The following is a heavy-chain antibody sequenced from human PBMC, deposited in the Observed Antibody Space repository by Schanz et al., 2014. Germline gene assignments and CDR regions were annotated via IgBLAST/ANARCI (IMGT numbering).Heavy chain of an antibody. J-gene: IGHJ4*02. CDR3: ARAFGGYDPAGALDY. CDR2: IIPILGIA. Sequence: QVQLVQSGAEVKKPGSSVKVSCKASGGTFSTYTISWVRQAPGQGLEWMGRIIPILGIANYAQKFQGRVTITADKSTSTASMELSSLRSEDTAVYYCARAFGGYDPAGALDYWGQGTLVTVSS. V-gene: IGHV1-69*02. D-gene: IGHD5-12*01. CDR1: GGTFSTYT.